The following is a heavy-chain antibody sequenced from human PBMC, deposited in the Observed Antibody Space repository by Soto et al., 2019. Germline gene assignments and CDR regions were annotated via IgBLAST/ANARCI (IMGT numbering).Heavy chain of an antibody. CDR2: IDTSDSQT. D-gene: IGHD3-22*01. CDR3: ARQLYDSDTGPNFQYYFDS. Sequence: GASLKISCKGSGSSFAGYWITWVRQKPGKGLERMGRIDTSDSQTYYSTSLRGHVTIPVTKSITTVFLQWSSLRASDTAMYYCARQLYDSDTGPNFQYYFDSWGQGTPVTVSS. CDR1: GSSFAGYW. J-gene: IGHJ4*02. V-gene: IGHV5-10-1*01.